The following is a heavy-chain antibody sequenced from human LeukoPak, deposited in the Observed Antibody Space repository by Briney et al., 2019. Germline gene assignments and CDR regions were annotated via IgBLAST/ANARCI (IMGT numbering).Heavy chain of an antibody. CDR2: INPNSGDT. D-gene: IGHD3-16*02. J-gene: IGHJ4*02. CDR3: VRDRWGYPAPGYFDY. CDR1: GYTFTGYY. V-gene: IGHV1-2*02. Sequence: GASVKVSCKASGYTFTGYYMHWVRQAPGQGLEWMGWINPNSGDTNYAQKFQGRVTMTRDTSISTAHMELSRLKSDDTAVYYCVRDRWGYPAPGYFDYWGQGTLVTVSS.